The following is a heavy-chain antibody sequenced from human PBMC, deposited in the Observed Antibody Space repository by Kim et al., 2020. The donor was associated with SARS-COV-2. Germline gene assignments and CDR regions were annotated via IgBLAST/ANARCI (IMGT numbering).Heavy chain of an antibody. Sequence: GGSLRLSCAASGFTFSSYAMSWVRQAPGKGLEWVSAISGSGGSTYYADSVKGRFTISRDNSKNTLYLQMNSLRAEDTAVYYCAKDGEGGASGPQQLERGAFDIWGQGTMVTVSS. J-gene: IGHJ3*02. CDR1: GFTFSSYA. D-gene: IGHD6-13*01. CDR2: ISGSGGST. CDR3: AKDGEGGASGPQQLERGAFDI. V-gene: IGHV3-23*01.